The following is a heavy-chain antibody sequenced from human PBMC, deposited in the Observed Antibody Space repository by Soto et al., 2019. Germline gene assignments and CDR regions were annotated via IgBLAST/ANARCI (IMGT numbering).Heavy chain of an antibody. Sequence: QVQLQESGPGLVKPSDTLSLTCGVSGSSISSSHWWGWIRQPPGKGLEWIGYIFSTGTTSYNPSLKSRVTMSVDTSNNQFSLRLNSVTAVDTAVYYCASKPNSLYYFDFWGQGTRVTVSS. CDR3: ASKPNSLYYFDF. D-gene: IGHD5-18*01. CDR1: GSSISSSHW. CDR2: IFSTGTT. J-gene: IGHJ4*02. V-gene: IGHV4-28*01.